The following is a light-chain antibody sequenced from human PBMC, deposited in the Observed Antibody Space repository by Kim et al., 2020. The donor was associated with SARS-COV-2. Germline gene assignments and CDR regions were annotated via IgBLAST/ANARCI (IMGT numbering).Light chain of an antibody. J-gene: IGLJ3*02. CDR3: VLYMGNGIWV. Sequence: TVTLTCGFSSASFSANNYPSLYQQNPGQTPRTLIYSADIRSSGVPDRFSGSILGNKAALTITGDQADDESDYYCVLYMGNGIWVFGGGTQLTVL. CDR1: SASFSANNY. V-gene: IGLV8-61*01. CDR2: SAD.